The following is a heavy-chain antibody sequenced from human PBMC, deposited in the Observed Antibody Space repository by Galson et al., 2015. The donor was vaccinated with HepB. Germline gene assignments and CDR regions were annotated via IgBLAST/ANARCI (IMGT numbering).Heavy chain of an antibody. Sequence: SVKVSCKASGGTFRNYGINWVRQAPGQGLEWMGGIIPDFKTANYAQKFQGRVTITADEVTGTVYMELSSLRSEDTAIYCCARDSDPWDDYNSLGYFAHWGQGTLVTVSS. V-gene: IGHV1-69*13. CDR1: GGTFRNYG. CDR3: ARDSDPWDDYNSLGYFAH. D-gene: IGHD5-24*01. J-gene: IGHJ4*02. CDR2: IIPDFKTA.